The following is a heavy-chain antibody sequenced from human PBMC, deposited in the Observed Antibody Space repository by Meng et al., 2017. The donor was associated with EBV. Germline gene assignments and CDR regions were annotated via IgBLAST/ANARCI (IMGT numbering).Heavy chain of an antibody. CDR2: LIPRSGAP. CDR1: GGPFRSDA. V-gene: IGHV1-69*01. D-gene: IGHD3-10*01. Sequence: QVTVRQSGAEVKGPGSSVRTSCKTSGGPFRSDAVSWVRQGPGQGLEWLGGLIPRSGAPHYAQKFQDRVTITADEYTRTHYMELSSLRSDDTAMYYCASESGRGFTPDFWGQGTLVTASS. J-gene: IGHJ4*02. CDR3: ASESGRGFTPDF.